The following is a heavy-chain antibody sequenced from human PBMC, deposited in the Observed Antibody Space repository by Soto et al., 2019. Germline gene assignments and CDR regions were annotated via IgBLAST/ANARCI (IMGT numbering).Heavy chain of an antibody. CDR2: ISAYNGNT. CDR3: ARDGRGYSNVYFEY. Sequence: ASVQVSCKDSGYTFTSYGISWVRQAPGQGLEWMGWISAYNGNTNYAQKLQGRVTMTTDISTSTAYVELRSQRSDDTALFYCARDGRGYSNVYFEYWGQGTLVTVSS. V-gene: IGHV1-18*04. J-gene: IGHJ4*02. D-gene: IGHD5-18*01. CDR1: GYTFTSYG.